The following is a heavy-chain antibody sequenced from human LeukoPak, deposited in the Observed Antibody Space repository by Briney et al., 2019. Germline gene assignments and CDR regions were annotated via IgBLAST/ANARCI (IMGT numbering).Heavy chain of an antibody. J-gene: IGHJ4*02. D-gene: IGHD3-22*01. Sequence: GGSLRLSCAASGFTFSNAWMSWVRQAPGKGLDWVARIKSKTDGGTTDYAAPVKGRFTISRDDSKNTLYLQMNSLKTEDTAVYYCTTEPTYYYDSSGYSEFDYWGQGTLVTVSS. CDR2: IKSKTDGGTT. CDR1: GFTFSNAW. V-gene: IGHV3-15*01. CDR3: TTEPTYYYDSSGYSEFDY.